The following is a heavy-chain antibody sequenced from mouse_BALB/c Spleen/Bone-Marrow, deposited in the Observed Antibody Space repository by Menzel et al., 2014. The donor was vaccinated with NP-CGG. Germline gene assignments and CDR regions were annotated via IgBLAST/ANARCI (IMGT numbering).Heavy chain of an antibody. CDR3: TRGGNWEDFDY. Sequence: EVQLQESGGGLVQPGGSRKLSCAASGFTFSSFGMHWVRQAPEKGLEWIAYISSDSGAIFYADTVKGRFTISRDNPKNILFLQMTSLRSEDTAIYFCTRGGNWEDFDYWGQGTTLTVSS. V-gene: IGHV5-17*02. J-gene: IGHJ2*01. D-gene: IGHD4-1*01. CDR1: GFTFSSFG. CDR2: ISSDSGAI.